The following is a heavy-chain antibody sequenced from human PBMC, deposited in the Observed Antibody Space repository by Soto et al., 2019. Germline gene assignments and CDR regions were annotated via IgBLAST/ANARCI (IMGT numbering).Heavy chain of an antibody. CDR3: ARGSYSQGKGY. CDR2: IYYSGST. CDR1: GGSISSYY. V-gene: IGHV4-59*01. D-gene: IGHD1-26*01. J-gene: IGHJ4*02. Sequence: SETLSLTCTVSGGSISSYYWSWIRQPPGKGLEWIGYIYYSGSTNYNPSLKSRVTISVDTSKNQFSLKLSSVTAADTAVYYCARGSYSQGKGYWGQGTLVTVSS.